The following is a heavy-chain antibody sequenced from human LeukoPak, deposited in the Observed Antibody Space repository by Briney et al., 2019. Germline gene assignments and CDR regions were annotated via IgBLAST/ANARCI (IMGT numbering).Heavy chain of an antibody. V-gene: IGHV3-9*01. Sequence: PGRSLRLSCAASGFTFDDYAMHWVRQAPGKGLEWVSGISWNSGSIGYADSVKGGFTIYRDNAKNSLYLQMNSLRAEDTALYYCAKAVYSSSPPPYYFDYWGQGTLVTVSS. CDR2: ISWNSGSI. CDR3: AKAVYSSSPPPYYFDY. D-gene: IGHD6-6*01. J-gene: IGHJ4*02. CDR1: GFTFDDYA.